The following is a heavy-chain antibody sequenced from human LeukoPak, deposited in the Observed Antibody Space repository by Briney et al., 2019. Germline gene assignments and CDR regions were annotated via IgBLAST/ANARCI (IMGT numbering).Heavy chain of an antibody. V-gene: IGHV4-59*08. CDR3: ARREVEMRASASGNWLGP. Sequence: SETLSLTCTVSGGSISSSYWNWVRQPPGKGLEWIGGISYSGTTNYNPSLKSRVTISSDTSKNQFSLKLTAVTAADTAVYYCARREVEMRASASGNWLGPWGQGTLVTVSS. D-gene: IGHD3-10*01. J-gene: IGHJ5*02. CDR1: GGSISSSY. CDR2: ISYSGTT.